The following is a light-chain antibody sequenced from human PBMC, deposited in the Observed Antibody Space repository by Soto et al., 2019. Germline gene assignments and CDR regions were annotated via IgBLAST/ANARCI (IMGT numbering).Light chain of an antibody. CDR3: QHLNGYPRT. V-gene: IGKV1-9*01. CDR1: QGISTY. CDR2: AAS. J-gene: IGKJ1*01. Sequence: DIQLTQSPSFLSASVGDRVTITCRASQGISTYLAWYQQEPGKAPKLLIYAASTLQSGVPSRFGGSGSETEFTLTISSLQPEDFANYYCQHLNGYPRTFGQGNTVQIK.